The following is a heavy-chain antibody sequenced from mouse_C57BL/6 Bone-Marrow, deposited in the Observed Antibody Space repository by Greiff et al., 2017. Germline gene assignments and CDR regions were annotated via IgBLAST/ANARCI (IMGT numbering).Heavy chain of an antibody. Sequence: EVQLQQSGAELVRPGSSVKMSCKTSGYTFTSYGINWVKQRPGQGLEWIGYFYIGNGYTEYNEKFKGKATLTSAKPTSNASLQLSSLTSGASAIYCCARRVRFDYWGQGTTLTVSS. V-gene: IGHV1-58*01. J-gene: IGHJ2*01. CDR2: FYIGNGYT. D-gene: IGHD2-1*01. CDR3: ARRVRFDY. CDR1: GYTFTSYG.